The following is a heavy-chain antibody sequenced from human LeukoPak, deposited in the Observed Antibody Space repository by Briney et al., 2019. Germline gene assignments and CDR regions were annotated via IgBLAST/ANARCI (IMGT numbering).Heavy chain of an antibody. V-gene: IGHV2-5*02. CDR1: GFSLSTSGVG. Sequence: SGPTLVKPTQTLTLTCTFSGFSLSTSGVGVGWIRQPPGKALEWLALIYWDDDKRYSPSLKSRLTITKDTSKNQVVLTMTNMDPVDTATYYCAHRPDLTVGAVAGTEDWFDPWGQGTLVTVSS. CDR2: IYWDDDK. CDR3: AHRPDLTVGAVAGTEDWFDP. D-gene: IGHD6-19*01. J-gene: IGHJ5*02.